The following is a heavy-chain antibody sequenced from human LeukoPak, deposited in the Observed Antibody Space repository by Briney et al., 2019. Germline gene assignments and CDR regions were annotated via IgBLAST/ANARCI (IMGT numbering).Heavy chain of an antibody. Sequence: PGGSLRLSCAASGFTFSSYAMHWVRQAPGKGLEWVAVISYDGSNKYYADSVKGRFTISRDNSKNTLYLQMNSLRAEDTAVYYCAREDRVTIFGVDSYGMDVWGQGTTVTVSS. CDR1: GFTFSSYA. J-gene: IGHJ6*02. V-gene: IGHV3-30-3*01. D-gene: IGHD3-3*01. CDR3: AREDRVTIFGVDSYGMDV. CDR2: ISYDGSNK.